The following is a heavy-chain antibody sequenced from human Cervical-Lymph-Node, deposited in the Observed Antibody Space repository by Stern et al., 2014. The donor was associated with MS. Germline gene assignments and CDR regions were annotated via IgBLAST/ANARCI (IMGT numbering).Heavy chain of an antibody. CDR2: VRTKTYGETT. Sequence: EVQLVESGGALVKPGRSLTLSCTGSGFTFGDHVMSWFRQAPGKGLDWVGLVRTKTYGETTEYATSVKGRFNISRDDSESVAYLQMNSLKTEDTAVYYCTLQDSSTWFGYYWGPGTLVSVSS. D-gene: IGHD3-3*01. V-gene: IGHV3-49*05. CDR1: GFTFGDHV. J-gene: IGHJ4*01. CDR3: TLQDSSTWFGYY.